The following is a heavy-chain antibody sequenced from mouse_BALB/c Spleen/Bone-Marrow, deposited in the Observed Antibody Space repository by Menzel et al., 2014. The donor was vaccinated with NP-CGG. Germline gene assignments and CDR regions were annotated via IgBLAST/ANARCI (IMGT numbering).Heavy chain of an antibody. V-gene: IGHV1-67*01. CDR2: ISTYSGNT. Sequence: VQLQQSGPELVRPGVSVKISCKGSGYTFTDYAMHWVKQSRAKSLEWIGVISTYSGNTNYNQKFKGKATMTVDKSSSTAYMELARLTSEDSAIYYCARGLRHQAWFAYWGQGTLVTVSA. CDR3: ARGLRHQAWFAY. CDR1: GYTFTDYA. D-gene: IGHD1-2*01. J-gene: IGHJ3*01.